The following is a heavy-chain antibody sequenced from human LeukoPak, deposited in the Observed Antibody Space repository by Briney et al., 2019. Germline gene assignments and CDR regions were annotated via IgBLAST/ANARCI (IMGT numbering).Heavy chain of an antibody. Sequence: AGGSLRLSCAASGFTFSSYWVHWVRRAPGKGLVWVSPINSDGSSTSYADSVKGRFTISRDNAKNTLSLQMNSLRAEDTAVYYCARVGGSNAFDIWGQGTMVIVSS. V-gene: IGHV3-74*01. CDR3: ARVGGSNAFDI. D-gene: IGHD1-26*01. CDR1: GFTFSSYW. J-gene: IGHJ3*02. CDR2: INSDGSST.